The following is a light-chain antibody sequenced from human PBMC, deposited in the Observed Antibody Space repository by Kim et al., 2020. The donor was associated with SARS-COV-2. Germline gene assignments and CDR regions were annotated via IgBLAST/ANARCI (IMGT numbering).Light chain of an antibody. CDR1: SSDVGGYNY. CDR3: SSYTSSSTYV. J-gene: IGLJ1*01. CDR2: DVS. Sequence: QSALTQPASVSGSPGQSITISCTGTSSDVGGYNYVSWYQQHPGKAPELMIYDVSNRPSGVSNRFSGSKSGNTASLTISGLQAEDEADYYCSSYTSSSTYVFGTGTKATVL. V-gene: IGLV2-14*03.